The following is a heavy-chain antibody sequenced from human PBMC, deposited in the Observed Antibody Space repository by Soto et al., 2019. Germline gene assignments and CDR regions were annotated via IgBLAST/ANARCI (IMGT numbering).Heavy chain of an antibody. J-gene: IGHJ4*02. CDR3: ARDRDDYGAGNYYIRIAF. Sequence: QVQLVQSGAEVKKPGSSVKVSCKASGGIFSTYAISWLRQAPVQGLEWMGGIIPIFGTPNYAQRFQGRVTITADESTSTAYMELSRLRSEDTAVYSFARDRDDYGAGNYYIRIAFWGQGTLVTVSS. V-gene: IGHV1-69*01. D-gene: IGHD3-10*01. CDR2: IIPIFGTP. CDR1: GGIFSTYA.